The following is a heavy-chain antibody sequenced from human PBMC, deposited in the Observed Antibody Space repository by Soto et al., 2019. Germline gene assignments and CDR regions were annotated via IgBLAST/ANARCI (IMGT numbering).Heavy chain of an antibody. Sequence: SETLSLTCTVCGGSISSHYWTWLRQSPGKGLEWIGYISYSGSTYYNPSLKSRVSISADTSNNQFSLRMNSMIAADTPVYYSARADPAASFVYWGPGTLVTVSS. CDR2: ISYSGST. V-gene: IGHV4-59*11. CDR1: GGSISSHY. J-gene: IGHJ4*02. D-gene: IGHD6-13*01. CDR3: ARADPAASFVY.